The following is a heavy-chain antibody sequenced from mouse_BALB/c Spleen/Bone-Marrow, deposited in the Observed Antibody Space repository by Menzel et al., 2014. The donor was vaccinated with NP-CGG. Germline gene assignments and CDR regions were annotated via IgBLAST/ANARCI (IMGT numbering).Heavy chain of an antibody. V-gene: IGHV15-2*02. Sequence: SGSELRSPGSSVKLSCKDFDSEVFPITYMSWVRQKPGHGFEWIGGILPSIGRTIYGQNFADKATLDADTVSNTAYLELNGLTSEDSAIYYCARLYGNTFDYWGQGTTLTVSS. CDR2: ILPSIGRT. D-gene: IGHD1-1*01. CDR1: DSEVFPITY. J-gene: IGHJ2*01. CDR3: ARLYGNTFDY.